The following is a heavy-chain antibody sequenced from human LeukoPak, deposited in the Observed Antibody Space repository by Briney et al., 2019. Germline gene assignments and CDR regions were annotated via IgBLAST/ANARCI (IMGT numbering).Heavy chain of an antibody. Sequence: GRSLRLSCAASGLTFSNNAMTWVRQTPGKGLEWVSAISGSGDRTYYADSVKGRFTIYSDNSKNTVSLQMNSLRAEDTAIYYCAKEGGRGYTYGFDYWGQGTLVTVSS. V-gene: IGHV3-23*01. D-gene: IGHD5-18*01. CDR1: GLTFSNNA. J-gene: IGHJ4*02. CDR3: AKEGGRGYTYGFDY. CDR2: ISGSGDRT.